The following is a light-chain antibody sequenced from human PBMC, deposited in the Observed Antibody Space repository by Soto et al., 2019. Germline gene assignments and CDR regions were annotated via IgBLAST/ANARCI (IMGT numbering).Light chain of an antibody. CDR1: QSVSSY. J-gene: IGKJ2*01. CDR3: QQRSNWPPLYT. V-gene: IGKV3-11*01. CDR2: DVS. Sequence: EIVLTQSPATLSLSPGERATLSRRASQSVSSYLAWYQHKPGQAPRLLIYDVSSRATGIPARFSGSGSGTDFTLNISSLESEDFAVYYCQQRSNWPPLYTFGQGTKLEIK.